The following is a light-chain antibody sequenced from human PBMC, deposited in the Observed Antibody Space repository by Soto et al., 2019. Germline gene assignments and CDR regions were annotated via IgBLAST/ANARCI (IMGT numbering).Light chain of an antibody. CDR1: QSVSSY. J-gene: IGKJ5*01. CDR3: QQRSNWPIT. CDR2: DAS. V-gene: IGKV3-11*01. Sequence: IVLTQSPATLSLSPGERATLSCRASQSVSSYLACYQQKPGQAPRLLIYDASNRATGIPARFSGSGSGTDFTLTISSLEPEDFAVSYCQQRSNWPITFGQGTRLEIK.